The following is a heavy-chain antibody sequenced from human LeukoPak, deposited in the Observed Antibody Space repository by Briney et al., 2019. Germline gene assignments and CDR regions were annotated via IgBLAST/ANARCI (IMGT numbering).Heavy chain of an antibody. CDR1: GYSISSGYY. CDR2: AHQTGRT. D-gene: IGHD5-24*01. CDR3: ARENRAGYNKRGGGY. J-gene: IGHJ4*02. V-gene: IGHV4-38-2*02. Sequence: SETLSLTCTVSGYSISSGYYWAWIRQPPGKGLDGIGNAHQTGRTYYNPSLESRVTISLDTSKNQFFLRLRSVTAADTAVYYCARENRAGYNKRGGGYWGQGALLTVSS.